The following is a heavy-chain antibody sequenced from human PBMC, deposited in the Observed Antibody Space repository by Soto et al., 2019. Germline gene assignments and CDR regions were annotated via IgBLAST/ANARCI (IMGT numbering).Heavy chain of an antibody. D-gene: IGHD5-12*01. V-gene: IGHV3-30*18. Sequence: GGSPRLSCEASGLPFCSYGMHWVRQDPGKGLEWVAFVSYEGSNKYYADSVKGRFTISKDNSKNTLNLQMNSLRAEDTAIYYCAKEKRHSGYIIDYWGQGTVVTVSS. J-gene: IGHJ4*02. CDR1: GLPFCSYG. CDR2: VSYEGSNK. CDR3: AKEKRHSGYIIDY.